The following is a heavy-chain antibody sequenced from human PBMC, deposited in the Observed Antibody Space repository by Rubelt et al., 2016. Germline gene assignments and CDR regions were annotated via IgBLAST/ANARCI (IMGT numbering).Heavy chain of an antibody. CDR1: GGSINSISYY. D-gene: IGHD1-26*01. CDR3: AKHSYWYFDL. V-gene: IGHV4-61*05. J-gene: IGHJ2*01. Sequence: QLQLQESGPGLVKPSETLSLTCTVSGGSINSISYYWSWIRQPPGKGLEWIGYIYYSGTTNYNPSFRSRVTISVDTSKNQFSLQLSSVTAADTAVYDCAKHSYWYFDLWGRGTLVTVSS. CDR2: IYYSGTT.